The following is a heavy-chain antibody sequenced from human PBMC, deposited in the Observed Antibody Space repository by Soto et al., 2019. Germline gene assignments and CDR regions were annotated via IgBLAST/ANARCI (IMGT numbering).Heavy chain of an antibody. Sequence: PSETLSLTCTVSGGSISYYYWGWIRQPPGKGLEWIGSIYYSGNTHYNPSLKSRVTIPVDTSMNQFSLNLDSVTAVDSAVYYCVRGGYVHAFDYWGQGALVTVSS. V-gene: IGHV4-59*01. J-gene: IGHJ4*02. CDR3: VRGGYVHAFDY. CDR2: IYYSGNT. CDR1: GGSISYYY. D-gene: IGHD5-12*01.